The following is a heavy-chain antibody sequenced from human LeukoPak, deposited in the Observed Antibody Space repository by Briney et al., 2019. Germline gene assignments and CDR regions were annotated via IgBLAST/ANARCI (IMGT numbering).Heavy chain of an antibody. V-gene: IGHV1-18*01. CDR1: GYTFTSYG. CDR2: ISAYNGNT. J-gene: IGHJ4*02. Sequence: ASVKGSCKASGYTFTSYGISWVRQAPGQGLEWMGWISAYNGNTNYAQKLQGRVTMTTDTSTSTAYMELRSLRSDDTAVYYCARSFPHVVVVPAAIPLDYWGQGTLVTVSS. D-gene: IGHD2-2*02. CDR3: ARSFPHVVVVPAAIPLDY.